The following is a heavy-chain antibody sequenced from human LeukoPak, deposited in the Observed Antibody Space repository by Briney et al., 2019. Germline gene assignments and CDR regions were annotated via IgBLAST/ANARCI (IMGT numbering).Heavy chain of an antibody. Sequence: QSGGSLRLSCEASGFTFSSYGMHWVRQTPGKGLEWVSFIQYDASYDLYSDSVRGRFTISRDNSKNILYLQMNSLRTEDSAVYFCAKDFRVGARSFDYWGQGTLVTVSS. CDR2: IQYDASYD. D-gene: IGHD1-26*01. CDR3: AKDFRVGARSFDY. J-gene: IGHJ4*02. CDR1: GFTFSSYG. V-gene: IGHV3-30*02.